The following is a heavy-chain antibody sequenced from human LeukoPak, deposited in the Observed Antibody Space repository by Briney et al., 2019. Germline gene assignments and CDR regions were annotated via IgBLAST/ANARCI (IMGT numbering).Heavy chain of an antibody. CDR1: GGSISSYY. V-gene: IGHV4-59*08. Sequence: SETLSLTCTVSGGSISSYYWSWIRQPPGKGLEWIGYIYYSGSTNYNPSLKSRVTISVDTSKNQFSLKLSSVTAADTAVYYCARLFGYRSSWYENWFDPWGQGTLVTVSS. CDR3: ARLFGYRSSWYENWFDP. CDR2: IYYSGST. D-gene: IGHD6-13*01. J-gene: IGHJ5*02.